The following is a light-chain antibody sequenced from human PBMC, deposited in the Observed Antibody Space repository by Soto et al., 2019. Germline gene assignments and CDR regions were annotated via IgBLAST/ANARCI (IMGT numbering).Light chain of an antibody. CDR3: QQYNTYSYI. CDR2: KAS. CDR1: QSVGDW. J-gene: IGKJ2*01. Sequence: DIQMTQSPSSLSASVGVRVSITCRASQSVGDWLAWFQQKPGKAPKLLIYKASSLQSGVPSRFSGSGSGTEFTLTITSLQPDDFATYYCQQYNTYSYIFGQGTKLEIK. V-gene: IGKV1-5*03.